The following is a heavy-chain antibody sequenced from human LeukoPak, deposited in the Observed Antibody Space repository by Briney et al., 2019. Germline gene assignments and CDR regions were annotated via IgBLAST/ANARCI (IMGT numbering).Heavy chain of an antibody. CDR3: SRGAGLSDY. CDR1: GDSVSSGDYY. J-gene: IGHJ4*02. D-gene: IGHD6-19*01. Sequence: PSETLSLTCTVSGDSVSSGDYYWSWLRQPPGKGLEWIGYIYHSGSTFYNPSLKSRVTISIDTSKNQFSLKLSSVTAADTAVYYCSRGAGLSDYWGQGTLVTVSS. V-gene: IGHV4-30-4*01. CDR2: IYHSGST.